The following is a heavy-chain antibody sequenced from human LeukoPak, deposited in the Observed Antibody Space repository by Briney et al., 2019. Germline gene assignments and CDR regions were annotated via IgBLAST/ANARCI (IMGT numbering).Heavy chain of an antibody. V-gene: IGHV3-7*01. J-gene: IGHJ4*02. CDR3: ATGGDLYCTTANCLPFDY. CDR2: IQQNGGGK. CDR1: GFTFGSYW. D-gene: IGHD2-8*01. Sequence: GGSLRLSCAASGFTFGSYWMSWVRQAPGKGLEGVANIQQNGGGKHYVDSVKGRFTISRDNAKNSLYLQMDNLRAEDTAVCYCATGGDLYCTTANCLPFDYWGQGTLVTVSS.